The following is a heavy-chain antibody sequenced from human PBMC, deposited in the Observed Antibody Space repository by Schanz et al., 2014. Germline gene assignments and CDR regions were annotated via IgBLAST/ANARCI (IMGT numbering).Heavy chain of an antibody. Sequence: VQLVESGGGVVQPGRSLRLSCAASGFTFDDYAMHWVRQAPGKGLEWVSTIRTSASDTFYADSVKGRFTISRDNSQNTLYLQMISLGVDDTAVYYCAKVWGSDYFYPFDYWGQGTLVTVSS. V-gene: IGHV3-23*04. CDR1: GFTFDDYA. CDR3: AKVWGSDYFYPFDY. J-gene: IGHJ4*02. D-gene: IGHD3-22*01. CDR2: IRTSASDT.